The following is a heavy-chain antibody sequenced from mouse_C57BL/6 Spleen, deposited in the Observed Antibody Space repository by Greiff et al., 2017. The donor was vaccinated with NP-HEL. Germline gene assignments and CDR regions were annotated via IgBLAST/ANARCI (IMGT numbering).Heavy chain of an antibody. V-gene: IGHV1-69*01. CDR2: IDPSDSYT. J-gene: IGHJ2*01. D-gene: IGHD2-1*01. CDR1: GYTFTSYW. CDR3: ARVYYGNLDY. Sequence: VQLQQPGAELVMPGASVKLSCKASGYTFTSYWMHWVKQRPGQGLEWIGEIDPSDSYTNYNQKFKGKSTLTVDKSSSTAYMQLSSLTSEDSAVYYCARVYYGNLDYWGQGTTLTVSS.